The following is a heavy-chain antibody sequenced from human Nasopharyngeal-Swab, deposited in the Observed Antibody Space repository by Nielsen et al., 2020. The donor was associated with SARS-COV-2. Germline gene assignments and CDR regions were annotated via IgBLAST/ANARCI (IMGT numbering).Heavy chain of an antibody. CDR3: ARWGIVATGSYYYYGMDV. V-gene: IGHV1-69*01. J-gene: IGHJ6*02. D-gene: IGHD5-12*01. Sequence: WARQAPGQGLEWMGGTIPIFGTANYAQKSQGRVTITADESTSTAYMELSSLRSEDTAVYYCARWGIVATGSYYYYGMDVWGQGTTVTVSS. CDR2: TIPIFGTA.